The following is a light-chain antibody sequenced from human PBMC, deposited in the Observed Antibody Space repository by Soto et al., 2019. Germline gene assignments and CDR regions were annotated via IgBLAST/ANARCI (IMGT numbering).Light chain of an antibody. CDR2: WAS. J-gene: IGKJ5*01. V-gene: IGKV4-1*01. CDR1: QSILYSSNNKNY. CDR3: HQYYGGIT. Sequence: DIVMTQSPDSLAVSLGERATINCKSSQSILYSSNNKNYLAWYQQKPGQPPKLLIYWASTRESGVPDRFSGSGSGTDFTLTISSLQAEDVAVYYCHQYYGGITFGQGTRLEIK.